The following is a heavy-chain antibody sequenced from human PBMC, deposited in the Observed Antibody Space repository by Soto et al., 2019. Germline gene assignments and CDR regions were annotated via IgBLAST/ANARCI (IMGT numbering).Heavy chain of an antibody. J-gene: IGHJ4*02. Sequence: PRESLKISCKGSGYSFTSYWIGWVRQMPGKGLEWMGIIYPGDSDTRYSPSFQGQVTISADKSISTAYLQWSSLKASDTAMYYCARLGGGYYDSSGPRAYFDYWGQGTLVTVSS. CDR1: GYSFTSYW. D-gene: IGHD3-22*01. CDR3: ARLGGGYYDSSGPRAYFDY. V-gene: IGHV5-51*01. CDR2: IYPGDSDT.